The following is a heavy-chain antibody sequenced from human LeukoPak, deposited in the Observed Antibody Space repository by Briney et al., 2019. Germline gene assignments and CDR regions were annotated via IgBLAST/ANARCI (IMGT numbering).Heavy chain of an antibody. CDR2: IYYSGNT. J-gene: IGHJ4*02. V-gene: IGHV4-39*07. CDR1: GGSISSSSYY. Sequence: SETLSLTCTVSGGSISSSSYYWAWIRQPPGKGLEWIGSIYYSGNTYYKSSLKSRVTIAVDTSKNQFSLKLSSVTAADTAVYYCARDEGGTVATGSSFDYWGQGTLVTVSS. D-gene: IGHD5-12*01. CDR3: ARDEGGTVATGSSFDY.